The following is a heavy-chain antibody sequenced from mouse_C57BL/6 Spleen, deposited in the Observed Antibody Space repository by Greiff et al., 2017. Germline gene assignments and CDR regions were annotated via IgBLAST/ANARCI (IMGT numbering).Heavy chain of an antibody. Sequence: VQLQQSGAELARPGASVKLSCTASGFTFTSSGISWVQQRTGQGLEWIGVIYPRSGNTYYNEKFKGKATLTADKSSSTAYLELRSLTSEDSAVYFCARSPNYDGSSYYAMDYWGQGTSVTVSS. V-gene: IGHV1-81*01. CDR1: GFTFTSSG. J-gene: IGHJ4*01. CDR3: ARSPNYDGSSYYAMDY. D-gene: IGHD1-1*01. CDR2: IYPRSGNT.